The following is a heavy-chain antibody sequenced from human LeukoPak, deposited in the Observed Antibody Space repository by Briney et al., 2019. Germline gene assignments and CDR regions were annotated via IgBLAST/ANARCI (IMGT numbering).Heavy chain of an antibody. CDR2: IYYSGNT. CDR1: GGSISSSGHY. J-gene: IGHJ4*02. CDR3: ARDKGHFDVDY. D-gene: IGHD3-9*01. Sequence: SETLSLTCTVSGGSISSSGHYWGWIRQPPGKGLEWIGSIYYSGNTYYIPSLNSRLTISQDTSNNQFSLTLSSVTAADTAIYYCARDKGHFDVDYWGQGILVTVSS. V-gene: IGHV4-39*07.